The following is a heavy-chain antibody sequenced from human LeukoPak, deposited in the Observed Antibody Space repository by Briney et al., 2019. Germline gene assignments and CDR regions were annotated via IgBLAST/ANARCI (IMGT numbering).Heavy chain of an antibody. CDR1: GFTFSDYY. D-gene: IGHD3-22*01. V-gene: IGHV3-11*01. CDR2: ISSSGSTI. J-gene: IGHJ4*02. CDR3: ARESYYYDSSGYYVYYFDY. Sequence: PGGSLRLSCAASGFTFSDYYMSWIRQAPGKGLEWVSYISSSGSTIYYADSVKGRFTISRDNVKNSLYLQMHSLRAEDTAVYYCARESYYYDSSGYYVYYFDYWGQGTLVTVSS.